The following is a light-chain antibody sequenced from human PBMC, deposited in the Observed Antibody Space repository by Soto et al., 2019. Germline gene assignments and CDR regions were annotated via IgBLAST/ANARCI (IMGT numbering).Light chain of an antibody. V-gene: IGKV3-20*01. CDR2: DAS. CDR1: QSVSSN. CDR3: QQYAGSART. Sequence: SLCSPYRSTLYCMASQSVSSNLAWYQQKPGQAPRLLIYDASRRATGIPDRFTGSGFGTDLTLTIRRLAHEDLAVYYCQQYAGSARTFGEGTKVDIK. J-gene: IGKJ1*01.